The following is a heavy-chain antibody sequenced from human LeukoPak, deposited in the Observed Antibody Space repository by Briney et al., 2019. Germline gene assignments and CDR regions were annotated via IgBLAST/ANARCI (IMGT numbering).Heavy chain of an antibody. Sequence: SQTLSLTCTVSVGSLSSGSYYWSWIRQHPGKGLEWVGYIDYSGSTNYNPSLKSRVTISVDTSKNQFSLKLSSVTAADTAVYYCARHVPKIAIPLSWFDPWGQGTLVTVSS. D-gene: IGHD2-21*01. J-gene: IGHJ5*02. CDR3: ARHVPKIAIPLSWFDP. V-gene: IGHV4-31*03. CDR1: VGSLSSGSYY. CDR2: IDYSGST.